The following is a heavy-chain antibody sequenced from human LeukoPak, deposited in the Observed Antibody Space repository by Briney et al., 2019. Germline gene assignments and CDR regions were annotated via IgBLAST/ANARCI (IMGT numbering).Heavy chain of an antibody. D-gene: IGHD6-13*01. CDR3: AREPLYSSSWFFDY. CDR2: IYTSGST. CDR1: GGSISSGSYY. Sequence: SETLSLTCTVSGGSISSGSYYWSWIRQPAGKGLEWIGRIYTSGSTNYNPSLKSRVTISVDTSKNQFSLKLSSVTAADTAVYCCAREPLYSSSWFFDYWGQGTLVTVSS. J-gene: IGHJ4*02. V-gene: IGHV4-61*02.